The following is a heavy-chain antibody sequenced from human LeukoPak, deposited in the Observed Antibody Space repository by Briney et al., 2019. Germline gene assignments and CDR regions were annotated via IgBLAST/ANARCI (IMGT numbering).Heavy chain of an antibody. Sequence: GGSLRLSCAASGFTFSSYSMNWVRQAPGKGLEWVSSISSSSSYIYYADSVKGRFTISRDNAKNSLYLQMNSLRAEDTAVYYCASYNDYGGNWFDPWGQRTLVTVSS. CDR2: ISSSSSYI. V-gene: IGHV3-21*01. J-gene: IGHJ5*02. CDR3: ASYNDYGGNWFDP. CDR1: GFTFSSYS. D-gene: IGHD4-23*01.